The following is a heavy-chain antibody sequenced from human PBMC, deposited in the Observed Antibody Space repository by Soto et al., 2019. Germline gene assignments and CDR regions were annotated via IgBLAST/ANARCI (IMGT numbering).Heavy chain of an antibody. D-gene: IGHD5-18*01. CDR1: GFTFTNYA. V-gene: IGHV3-23*01. CDR3: ARARSGFNYAYSYFYYIDF. Sequence: GGSLRLSCAASGFTFTNYAMTWVRQAPGKGLEWVSGISDSVDSTSYADSVKGRFTISRDSSTTTLLLQINSLRAEDTAVYYCARARSGFNYAYSYFYYIDFWGKGTTVTVSS. CDR2: ISDSVDST. J-gene: IGHJ6*03.